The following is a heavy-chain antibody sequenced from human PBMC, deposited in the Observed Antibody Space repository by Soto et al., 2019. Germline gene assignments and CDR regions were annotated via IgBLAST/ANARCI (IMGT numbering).Heavy chain of an antibody. J-gene: IGHJ5*01. CDR1: GYRFTNYW. CDR3: TRVDGPFDF. V-gene: IGHV5-51*01. CDR2: IYPGDSDT. Sequence: GESLNISCEASGYRFTNYWIGWVRQMPGKGLEWMGIIYPGDSDTIYSPSFRGQVTISVDKSISTAYLKWSSLKASDTAMYFCTRVDGPFDFCGQGTLVTVSS.